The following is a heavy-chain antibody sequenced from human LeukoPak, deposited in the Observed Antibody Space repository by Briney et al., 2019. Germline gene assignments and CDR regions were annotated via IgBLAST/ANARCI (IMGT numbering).Heavy chain of an antibody. CDR3: AGRWGIAAAGDAFDI. CDR2: VSSSSSTI. J-gene: IGHJ3*02. Sequence: GGSLRLSCAASGFTFSSYSMNWVRQAPGKGLEWVSYVSSSSSTIYYTDSVKGRFTISRDNAKNSLYLQMNSLRAEDTAVYYCAGRWGIAAAGDAFDIWGQGTMVTVSS. V-gene: IGHV3-48*01. D-gene: IGHD6-13*01. CDR1: GFTFSSYS.